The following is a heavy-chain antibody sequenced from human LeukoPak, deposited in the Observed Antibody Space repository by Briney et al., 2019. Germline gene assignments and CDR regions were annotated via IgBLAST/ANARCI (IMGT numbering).Heavy chain of an antibody. CDR2: MKEDGGEI. J-gene: IGHJ4*02. Sequence: GGSLRLSCAASGISFGSYWVTWVRQAPGKGLEWVANMKEDGGEINYVDSVKGRFTISRDNAKNSLDLQMNSLRVDDTAVYYCVRDRGYSTFDYWGQGTLVIVSS. CDR1: GISFGSYW. D-gene: IGHD4-23*01. V-gene: IGHV3-7*01. CDR3: VRDRGYSTFDY.